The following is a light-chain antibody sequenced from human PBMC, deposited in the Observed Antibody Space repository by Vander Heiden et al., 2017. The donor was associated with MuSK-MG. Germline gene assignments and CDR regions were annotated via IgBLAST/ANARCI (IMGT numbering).Light chain of an antibody. J-gene: IGKJ4*01. Sequence: EIVLTQSPGTLSLSPGERATLSCRASQSVSSSYLAWYQQKPGQAPRLLIYAASSRANGIPDRFSGSGYETDFTLTSSRGEPEDFAVYYGQQDCSYRTFGGGTKVEIK. CDR2: AAS. CDR3: QQDCSYRT. CDR1: QSVSSSY. V-gene: IGKV3-20*01.